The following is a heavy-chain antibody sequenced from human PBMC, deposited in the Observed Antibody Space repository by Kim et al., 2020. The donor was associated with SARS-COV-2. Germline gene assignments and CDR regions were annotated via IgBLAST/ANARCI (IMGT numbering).Heavy chain of an antibody. D-gene: IGHD6-13*01. Sequence: GGSLRLSCAASGFTFSSYWMSWVRQAPGKGLEWVANIKQDGSEKYYVDSVKGRFTISRDNAKNSLYLQMNSLRAEDTAVYYCARPYSSSWHLPGTANNYWGQGTLVTVSS. V-gene: IGHV3-7*03. CDR2: IKQDGSEK. J-gene: IGHJ4*02. CDR3: ARPYSSSWHLPGTANNY. CDR1: GFTFSSYW.